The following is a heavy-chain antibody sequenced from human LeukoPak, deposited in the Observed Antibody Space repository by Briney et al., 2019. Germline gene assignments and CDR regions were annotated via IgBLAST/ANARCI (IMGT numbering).Heavy chain of an antibody. Sequence: GRSLRLSCTASAFPFIEYSMNWVRQAPGKGLEWISYIGIDSGNTKYADSVRGRFTISADKANNSLYLQMNSLRVEDTAVYYCARDHNYAFDNWGQGTLVSVAA. CDR1: AFPFIEYS. CDR3: ARDHNYAFDN. J-gene: IGHJ4*02. D-gene: IGHD1-1*01. V-gene: IGHV3-48*01. CDR2: IGIDSGNT.